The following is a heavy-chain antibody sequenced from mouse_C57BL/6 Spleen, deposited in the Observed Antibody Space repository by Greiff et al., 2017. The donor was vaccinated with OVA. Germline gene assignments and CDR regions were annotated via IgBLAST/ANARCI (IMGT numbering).Heavy chain of an antibody. CDR1: GYAFSSSW. CDR2: IYPGDGDT. J-gene: IGHJ4*01. D-gene: IGHD2-4*01. Sequence: QVQLQQSGPELVKPGASVKISCKASGYAFSSSWMNWVKQRPGKGLEWIGRIYPGDGDTNYNGKFKGKATLTADKSSSTAYMPLSSLTSEDAAVDCCATDDDDQEYYAMDDWGQGTSVTVSS. CDR3: ATDDDDQEYYAMDD. V-gene: IGHV1-82*01.